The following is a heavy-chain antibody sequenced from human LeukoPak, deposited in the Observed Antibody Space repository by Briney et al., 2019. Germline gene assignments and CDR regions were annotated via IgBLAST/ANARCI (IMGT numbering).Heavy chain of an antibody. CDR2: ISNSGSTI. CDR3: ARSLFWDILAPGAFDI. J-gene: IGHJ3*02. CDR1: GFTFSNYE. Sequence: RGGSLRLSCAASGFTFSNYEMNWVRQAPGKGLEWVSYISNSGSTIYYADSVKGRFTISRDNAKNSLYLQMNSLRAEDTAVYYCARSLFWDILAPGAFDIWGQGTMVTVSS. D-gene: IGHD3-9*01. V-gene: IGHV3-48*03.